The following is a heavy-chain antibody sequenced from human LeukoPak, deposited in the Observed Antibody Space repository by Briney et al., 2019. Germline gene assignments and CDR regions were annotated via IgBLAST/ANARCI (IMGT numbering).Heavy chain of an antibody. V-gene: IGHV5-51*01. CDR3: ARVGTGYCSGGTCYFDY. CDR1: GYSSTTNW. Sequence: PGESLKISCKGSGYSSTTNWIAWVRQMPGKGLEWMGIIFPDDSDTRYSPSFQGQVTILADKSISTAYLQWSSLKASDTAMYYCARVGTGYCSGGTCYFDYWGQGTQVTVSS. D-gene: IGHD2-15*01. J-gene: IGHJ4*02. CDR2: IFPDDSDT.